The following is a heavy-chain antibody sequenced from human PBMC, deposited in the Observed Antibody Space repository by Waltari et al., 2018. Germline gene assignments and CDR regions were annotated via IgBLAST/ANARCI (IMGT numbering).Heavy chain of an antibody. CDR2: INAGNGNT. D-gene: IGHD2-8*02. CDR1: GYTFTSYA. J-gene: IGHJ5*02. CDR3: ARGAPLVVYAITNWFDP. Sequence: QVQLVQSGAEVKKPGASVKVSCKASGYTFTSYAMHWVRQAPGQRLEWMGWINAGNGNTKYSHKFQGRVTITRDTSASTAYMELSSLRSEDTAVYYCARGAPLVVYAITNWFDPWGQGTLVTVAS. V-gene: IGHV1-3*01.